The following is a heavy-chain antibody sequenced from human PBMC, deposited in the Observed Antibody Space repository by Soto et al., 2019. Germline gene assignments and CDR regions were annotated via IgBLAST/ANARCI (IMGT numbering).Heavy chain of an antibody. D-gene: IGHD6-13*01. Sequence: PVGSLRLSCAASGFTFSSYSMNWVRQAPGKGLEWVSSISSSSSYIYYADSVKGRFTISRDNAKNSLYLQMNSLRAEDTAVYYCASDHIEQQLVAGFDYWGQGTLVTVAS. V-gene: IGHV3-21*01. CDR1: GFTFSSYS. CDR2: ISSSSSYI. CDR3: ASDHIEQQLVAGFDY. J-gene: IGHJ4*02.